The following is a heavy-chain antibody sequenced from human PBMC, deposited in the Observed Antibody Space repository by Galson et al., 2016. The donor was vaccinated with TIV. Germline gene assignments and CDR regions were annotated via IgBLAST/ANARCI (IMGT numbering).Heavy chain of an antibody. CDR2: INPSGGST. D-gene: IGHD5-12*01. Sequence: SVKVSCKASGYTFTSYYMHWVRQAPGQGLEWMGIINPSGGSTTYAQKFQGRVTMTGDTSTTTVHMELSSLRSEDTAVYYCARDGYRFGNYFDFWGQGTLVTVSS. J-gene: IGHJ4*02. CDR1: GYTFTSYY. V-gene: IGHV1-46*01. CDR3: ARDGYRFGNYFDF.